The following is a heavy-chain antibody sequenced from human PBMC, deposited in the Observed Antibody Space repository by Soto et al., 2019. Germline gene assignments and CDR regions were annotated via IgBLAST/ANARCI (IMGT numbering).Heavy chain of an antibody. J-gene: IGHJ4*02. V-gene: IGHV4-39*01. CDR2: IYYSGST. CDR3: ARPAMRPGSGWSYFDY. D-gene: IGHD6-19*01. CDR1: GGSISSSSYY. Sequence: QLQLQESGPGLVKPSETLSLTCTVSGGSISSSSYYWGWIRQPPGKGLEWIGSIYYSGSTYYNPSLKSRVTISVDTSKNQFSLKLSSVTAADTAVYYCARPAMRPGSGWSYFDYWGQGTLVTVSS.